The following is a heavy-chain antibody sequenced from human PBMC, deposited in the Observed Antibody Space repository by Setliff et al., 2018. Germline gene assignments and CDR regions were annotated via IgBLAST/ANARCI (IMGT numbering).Heavy chain of an antibody. Sequence: SETLSLTCAVSGGSISSSNWWSWVRQPPGEGLEWIGEIYHSGSTYYSPSLKSRVTISVDTSKNQFSLKLTSVTAADTAVYYCARLSYYGSGSYYDFDSWGQGTLVTVSS. J-gene: IGHJ4*02. D-gene: IGHD3-10*01. CDR1: GGSISSSNW. CDR3: ARLSYYGSGSYYDFDS. V-gene: IGHV4-4*02. CDR2: IYHSGST.